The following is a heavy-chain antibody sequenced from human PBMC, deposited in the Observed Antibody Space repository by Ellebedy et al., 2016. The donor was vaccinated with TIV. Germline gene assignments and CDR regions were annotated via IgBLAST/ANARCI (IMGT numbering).Heavy chain of an antibody. V-gene: IGHV3-23*01. J-gene: IGHJ4*02. CDR3: AKGRGGGSDSSAPRYYFDY. Sequence: PGGSLRLSCAASGITFSSYAMSWVPQDPGKGLEWVSTIIHTGGRTYYADSVGGRFTISRDNSKKTLYLQMNSLSVEDTAVYYCAKGRGGGSDSSAPRYYFDYWGLGTLVTVSS. D-gene: IGHD3-22*01. CDR1: GITFSSYA. CDR2: IIHTGGRT.